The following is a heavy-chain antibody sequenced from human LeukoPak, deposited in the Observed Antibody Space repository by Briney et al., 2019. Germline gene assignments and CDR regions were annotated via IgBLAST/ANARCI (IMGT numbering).Heavy chain of an antibody. CDR2: ISYDGSNK. Sequence: GGSRRLSCAASGFTFSSYGMHWVRQAPGKGLEWVAVISYDGSNKYYADSVKGRFTISRDNSKNTLYLQMNSLRAEDTAVYYCARDYYDFWSGYYYHGMDVWGQGTTVTVSS. D-gene: IGHD3-3*01. J-gene: IGHJ6*02. V-gene: IGHV3-30*03. CDR3: ARDYYDFWSGYYYHGMDV. CDR1: GFTFSSYG.